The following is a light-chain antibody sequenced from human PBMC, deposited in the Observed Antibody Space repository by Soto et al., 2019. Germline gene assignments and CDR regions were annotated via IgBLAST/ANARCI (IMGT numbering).Light chain of an antibody. CDR3: MQSLQTPPWT. V-gene: IGKV2-28*01. J-gene: IGKJ5*01. CDR2: LTS. Sequence: DIVMTQSPLSLPVTPGEPASISCRSSQSLLQTNGYTYLDWYLQKPGQSPQLLIYLTSIRASGVPDRFSGSGSGTEFTLKISKVEAEDVGVYYCMQSLQTPPWTFGPGTRLEIK. CDR1: QSLLQTNGYTY.